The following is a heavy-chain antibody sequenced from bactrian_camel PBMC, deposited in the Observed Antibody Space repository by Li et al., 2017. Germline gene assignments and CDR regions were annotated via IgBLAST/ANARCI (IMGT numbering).Heavy chain of an antibody. CDR3: AVRIAPMTSPYANNY. CDR2: IHGDYSNT. J-gene: IGHJ4*01. CDR1: GFTFSTPH. D-gene: IGHD4*01. Sequence: DVQLVESGGGLVQPGASLRLSCAASGFTFSTPHIAWVRQVPGKGLEWVASIHGDYSNTYYAESVQGRFTISRDNAKNAVYLQMNSLKSEDTALYHCAVRIAPMTSPYANNYWGQGTQVTVS. V-gene: IGHV3S2*01.